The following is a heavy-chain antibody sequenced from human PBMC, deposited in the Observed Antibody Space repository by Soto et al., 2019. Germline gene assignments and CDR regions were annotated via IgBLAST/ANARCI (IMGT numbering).Heavy chain of an antibody. V-gene: IGHV3-66*01. CDR3: ARRVPTLGFDP. J-gene: IGHJ5*02. Sequence: GGSLRLSCAASGFTVSSNYMSWVRQAPGKGLEWVSVIYSGGSTYYADSVKGRFTISRDNSKNTLHLQMNSLRAEDTAVYYCARRVPTLGFDPWGQGTLVTVSS. CDR2: IYSGGST. CDR1: GFTVSSNY.